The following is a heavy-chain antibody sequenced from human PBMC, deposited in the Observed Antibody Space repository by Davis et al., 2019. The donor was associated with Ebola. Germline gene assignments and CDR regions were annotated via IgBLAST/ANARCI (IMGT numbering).Heavy chain of an antibody. J-gene: IGHJ5*02. CDR1: GFTFNFYV. D-gene: IGHD3-3*01. CDR3: AKSGGFDFWSGYYNWFDP. CDR2: IDGGDGST. Sequence: PGGSLRLSCAGSGFTFNFYVMSWVRQAPGKGLEWVSAIDGGDGSTYYADSVKGRFTISRDNSKNTLYLQMNSLRAEDTAVYYCAKSGGFDFWSGYYNWFDPWGQGTLVTVSS. V-gene: IGHV3-23*01.